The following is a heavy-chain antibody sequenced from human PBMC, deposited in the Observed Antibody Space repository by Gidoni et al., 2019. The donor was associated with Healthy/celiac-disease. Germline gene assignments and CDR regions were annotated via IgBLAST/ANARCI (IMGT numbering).Heavy chain of an antibody. CDR3: ARIGRSCSSTSCYRHYYGMDV. Sequence: QVTLKESGPALVKPTQTLTLTCTFSGFSLSTSGMRVIWIRQPPGKALEWLARIDWDDDKFYSTSLKTRLIISKDTSKNQVVLTMTNMDPVDTATYYCARIGRSCSSTSCYRHYYGMDVWGQGTTVTVSS. CDR2: IDWDDDK. D-gene: IGHD2-2*01. J-gene: IGHJ6*02. CDR1: GFSLSTSGMR. V-gene: IGHV2-70*04.